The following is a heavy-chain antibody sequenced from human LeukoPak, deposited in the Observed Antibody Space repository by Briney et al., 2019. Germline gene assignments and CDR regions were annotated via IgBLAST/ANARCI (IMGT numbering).Heavy chain of an antibody. Sequence: GGSLRLSCAASGFTFSSYAMSWVRQAPGKGLEWVSAISGSGGSTYYADSVKGRFTISRDNFKNTLYLQMNSLRAEDTAVYYCAKDRSPYFDILTGSYNTAAFDYWGQGTLVTVSS. D-gene: IGHD3-9*01. CDR2: ISGSGGST. CDR3: AKDRSPYFDILTGSYNTAAFDY. CDR1: GFTFSSYA. J-gene: IGHJ4*02. V-gene: IGHV3-23*01.